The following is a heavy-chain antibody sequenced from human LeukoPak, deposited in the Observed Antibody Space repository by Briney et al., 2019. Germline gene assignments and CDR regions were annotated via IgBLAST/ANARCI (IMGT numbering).Heavy chain of an antibody. J-gene: IGHJ4*02. CDR2: INHSGST. CDR1: GGSFSGYY. V-gene: IGHV4-34*01. D-gene: IGHD3-22*01. Sequence: SETLPLTCAVYGGSFSGYYWSWIRQPPGKGLEWIGEINHSGSTKNNPSLKSRVTISVDTSKNQFSLKLSSVTAADTAVYYCARGVGSGSALDYWGQGTLVTVSS. CDR3: ARGVGSGSALDY.